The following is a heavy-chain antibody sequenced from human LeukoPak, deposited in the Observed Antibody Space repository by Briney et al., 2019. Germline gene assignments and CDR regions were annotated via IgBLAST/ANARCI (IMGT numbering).Heavy chain of an antibody. CDR3: ARAPYGNYYYYYMDV. J-gene: IGHJ6*03. CDR2: IYSGGST. Sequence: GGSLRLSCAASGFTVSSNYMSWVRQAPGKGLEWVSIIYSGGSTYYADSVQGRFTISRDNSKNTLYLQMNSLRAEDTAVYYCARAPYGNYYYYYMDVWGKGTTVTVSS. D-gene: IGHD3-10*01. V-gene: IGHV3-53*01. CDR1: GFTVSSNY.